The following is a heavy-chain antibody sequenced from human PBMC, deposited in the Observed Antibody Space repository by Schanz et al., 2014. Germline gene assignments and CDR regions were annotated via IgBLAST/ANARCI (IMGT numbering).Heavy chain of an antibody. V-gene: IGHV1-8*02. CDR2: INPNSGDT. Sequence: QLQLVQSGAEVKKPGSSMKVSCKASGGTFSTYPINWLRQAPGQGLEWMGWINPNSGDTNYAQKFQGRVTMTRNTSISTAYMELSSLRSEDTAVYYCARGRGCTGGSCYSWFDLWGQGTLVTVAS. CDR3: ARGRGCTGGSCYSWFDL. J-gene: IGHJ5*02. D-gene: IGHD2-15*01. CDR1: GGTFSTYP.